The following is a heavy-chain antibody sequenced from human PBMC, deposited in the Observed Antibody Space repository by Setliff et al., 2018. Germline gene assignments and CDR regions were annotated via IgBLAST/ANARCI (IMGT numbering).Heavy chain of an antibody. J-gene: IGHJ4*02. CDR3: TTDGGSSWYVIRDFDY. V-gene: IGHV3-15*01. CDR1: GFTFSNAW. Sequence: GGSLRLSCTASGFTFSNAWMSWVRQAPGKGLEWVGRIKRITDSGTTDHAAPVKGRFTVSRDDSKNTLYLQMNSLKTEDTAVYYCTTDGGSSWYVIRDFDYWGQGTLVTVSS. D-gene: IGHD6-13*01. CDR2: IKRITDSGTT.